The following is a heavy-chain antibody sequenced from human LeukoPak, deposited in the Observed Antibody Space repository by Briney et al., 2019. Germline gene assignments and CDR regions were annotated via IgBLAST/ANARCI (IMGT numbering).Heavy chain of an antibody. Sequence: ASVKVSCKASGFTFTDYYIHCMRQAPGQGLEWMGWIIPKSGGTNYAQNFQGRVTMTRDTSISTAYMELSSLRSDDTAVYYCVRNGYCDTTSCYAWFDPWGQGTLVTVSS. J-gene: IGHJ5*02. CDR3: VRNGYCDTTSCYAWFDP. D-gene: IGHD2-2*03. V-gene: IGHV1-2*02. CDR2: IIPKSGGT. CDR1: GFTFTDYY.